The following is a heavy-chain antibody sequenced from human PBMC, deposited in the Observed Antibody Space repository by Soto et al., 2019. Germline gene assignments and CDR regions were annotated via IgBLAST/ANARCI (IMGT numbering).Heavy chain of an antibody. Sequence: PSETLCLTCAVSGYSIIGGGYYWSCIRQHPGKGLEWIGYIYYSGSTYYNPSLKSRVTISVDTSKNQFSLKLSSVTAADTAVYFCARVPSPFDFYYAMDVWGQGTTVTVSS. CDR2: IYYSGST. CDR1: GYSIIGGGYY. CDR3: ARVPSPFDFYYAMDV. J-gene: IGHJ6*02. V-gene: IGHV4-31*11. D-gene: IGHD3-16*01.